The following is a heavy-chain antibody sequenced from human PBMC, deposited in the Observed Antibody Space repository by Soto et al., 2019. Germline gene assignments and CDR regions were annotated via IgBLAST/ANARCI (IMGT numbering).Heavy chain of an antibody. D-gene: IGHD1-1*01. CDR2: MRHSGGT. CDR1: GGSVNTGNYY. Sequence: QVQLQQWGAGLLKPSETLSLPCAVFGGSVNTGNYYWSWIRQPPGNGLEWLGEMRHSGGTHFNPALKRRVTISVDTAKDQFALKMSSVTAADTALYSCARVERGTATTVVDAFDILGPGTMVTVAS. J-gene: IGHJ3*02. CDR3: ARVERGTATTVVDAFDI. V-gene: IGHV4-34*01.